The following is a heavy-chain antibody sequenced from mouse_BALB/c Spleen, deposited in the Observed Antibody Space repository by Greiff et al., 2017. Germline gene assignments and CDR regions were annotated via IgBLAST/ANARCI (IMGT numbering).Heavy chain of an antibody. J-gene: IGHJ1*01. D-gene: IGHD1-1*02. CDR1: GYSITSGYY. CDR3: AREGYYAWYFDV. CDR2: ISYDGSN. Sequence: EVQVVESGPGLVKPSQSLSLTCSVTGYSITSGYYWNWIRQFPGNKLEWMGYISYDGSNNYNPSLKNRISITRDTSKNQFFLKLNSVTTEDTATYYCAREGYYAWYFDVWGAGTTVTVAS. V-gene: IGHV3-6*02.